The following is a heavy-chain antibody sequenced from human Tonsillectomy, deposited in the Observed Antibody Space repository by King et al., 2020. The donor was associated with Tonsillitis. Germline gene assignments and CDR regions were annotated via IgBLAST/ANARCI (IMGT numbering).Heavy chain of an antibody. D-gene: IGHD3-22*01. Sequence: QLQESGSGLVKHSQTLSLTCAVSGGSISSDSYSWSWIRQPPGKGLEWIGYIYKSGSTYYNPSLKSRVTISLDRSKNQFSLKLSSVTAADTAVYYCASAPIQVDSSGSLFPVAFDHWGQGTLVTVSS. V-gene: IGHV4-30-2*01. CDR2: IYKSGST. J-gene: IGHJ5*02. CDR1: GGSISSDSYS. CDR3: ASAPIQVDSSGSLFPVAFDH.